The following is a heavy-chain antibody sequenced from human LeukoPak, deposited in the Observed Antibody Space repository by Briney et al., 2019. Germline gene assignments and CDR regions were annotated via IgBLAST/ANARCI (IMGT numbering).Heavy chain of an antibody. J-gene: IGHJ4*02. D-gene: IGHD6-19*01. V-gene: IGHV3-23*01. CDR3: AKGGYSSGWRNYFDY. Sequence: QPGGSLGLSCAASGFTFSSYGITWVRQAPGKGLEWVSTISATGGSTYYADSVKGRFTISRDNSKDTLYLQMNSLRAEDTAVYYCAKGGYSSGWRNYFDYWGQGTLVTVSS. CDR2: ISATGGST. CDR1: GFTFSSYG.